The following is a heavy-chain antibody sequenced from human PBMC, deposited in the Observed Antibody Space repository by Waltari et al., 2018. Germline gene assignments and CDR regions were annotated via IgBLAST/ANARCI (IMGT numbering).Heavy chain of an antibody. CDR2: IYSGGST. CDR3: AKANYYDSSGYPHYFDY. D-gene: IGHD3-22*01. Sequence: EVQLLESGGGLVQPGGSLRLSCAASGFTFSSYAMSWVRQAPGKGLEWVSVIYSGGSTYYADSVKGRFTISRDNSKNTLYLQMNSLRAEDTAVYYCAKANYYDSSGYPHYFDYWGQGTLVIVSS. CDR1: GFTFSSYA. J-gene: IGHJ4*02. V-gene: IGHV3-23*03.